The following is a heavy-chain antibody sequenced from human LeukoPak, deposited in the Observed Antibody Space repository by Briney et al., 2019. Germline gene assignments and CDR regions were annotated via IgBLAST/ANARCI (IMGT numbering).Heavy chain of an antibody. V-gene: IGHV3-21*01. J-gene: IGHJ6*03. CDR1: GFTFSSYS. D-gene: IGHD3-10*01. Sequence: GGSLRLSCAASGFTFSSYSMNWVRQAPGKGLEWVSSISSSSSYIYYADSVKGRFTISRDNAKNSLYLQMNSLRAEDTAVYYCARTGYYYGSGSYYDYMDVWGKGTTVTISS. CDR2: ISSSSSYI. CDR3: ARTGYYYGSGSYYDYMDV.